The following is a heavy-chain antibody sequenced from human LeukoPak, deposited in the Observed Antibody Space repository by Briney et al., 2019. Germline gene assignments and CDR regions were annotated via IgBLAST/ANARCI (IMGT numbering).Heavy chain of an antibody. J-gene: IGHJ5*02. CDR2: IYTSGST. V-gene: IGHV4-61*02. CDR1: GGSISSGSYY. Sequence: PSETLSLTCTVSGGSISSGSYYWSWIRQPAGKGLEWIGSIYTSGSTNYNPSLKSRVTISVDTSKNQFSLKLSSVTAADTAVYYCARSLGTMIVVVTHNWFDPWGQGTLVTVSS. D-gene: IGHD3-22*01. CDR3: ARSLGTMIVVVTHNWFDP.